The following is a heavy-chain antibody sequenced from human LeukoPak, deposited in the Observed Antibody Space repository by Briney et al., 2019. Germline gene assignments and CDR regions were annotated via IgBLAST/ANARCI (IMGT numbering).Heavy chain of an antibody. CDR1: GFTFSTYS. CDR2: ITSSSSYI. V-gene: IGHV3-21*01. CDR3: ARGGHAYYDSSGYRYYSDY. Sequence: PGGSLRLSCAASGFTFSTYSMNWVRQAPGKGLEWVSSITSSSSYIYYADSVKGRFTFSRDNAKNSLYLQMNSLRAEDTAVYYCARGGHAYYDSSGYRYYSDYWGQGTLVTVSS. D-gene: IGHD3-22*01. J-gene: IGHJ4*02.